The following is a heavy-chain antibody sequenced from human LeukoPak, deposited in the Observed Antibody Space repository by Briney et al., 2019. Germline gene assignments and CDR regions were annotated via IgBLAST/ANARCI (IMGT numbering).Heavy chain of an antibody. J-gene: IGHJ6*02. Sequence: GGSLRLSCAASGFTFSSYWMHWVRQAPGKGLVWVSRINSDGSSTSYADSVKGRFTISRDNAKNTLYLQMNSLRAEDTAVYYCARAAYCGGDCFLSLDVWGQGTMVTVSS. CDR3: ARAAYCGGDCFLSLDV. CDR2: INSDGSST. D-gene: IGHD2-21*02. CDR1: GFTFSSYW. V-gene: IGHV3-74*01.